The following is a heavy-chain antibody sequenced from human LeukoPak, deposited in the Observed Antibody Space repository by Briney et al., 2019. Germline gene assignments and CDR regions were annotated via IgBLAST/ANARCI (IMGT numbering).Heavy chain of an antibody. Sequence: GGSLRLSCAASGLTFSDYWMHLVLQAPGKGMVWVSRINSDGTSISYADSVKGRFTISRDNAKNTLYLQMNSLRAEDTAVYYCARDRWNFDYWGQGTLVTVSS. D-gene: IGHD4-23*01. CDR3: ARDRWNFDY. CDR2: INSDGTSI. V-gene: IGHV3-74*01. CDR1: GLTFSDYW. J-gene: IGHJ4*02.